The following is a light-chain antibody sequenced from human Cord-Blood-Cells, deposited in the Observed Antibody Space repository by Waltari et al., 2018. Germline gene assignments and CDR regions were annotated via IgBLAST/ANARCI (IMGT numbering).Light chain of an antibody. CDR3: CSYAGSYTFV. CDR1: SSDVGGSNY. J-gene: IGLJ1*01. CDR2: DVS. V-gene: IGLV2-11*01. Sequence: QSALTQPRSVSGSPGQPVTISCPGTSSDVGGSNYSSCHQQHPGKAPKLMIYDVSKRPSGVPDRFSGSKSGNTASLTISGLQAEDEADYYCCSYAGSYTFVFGTGTKVTVL.